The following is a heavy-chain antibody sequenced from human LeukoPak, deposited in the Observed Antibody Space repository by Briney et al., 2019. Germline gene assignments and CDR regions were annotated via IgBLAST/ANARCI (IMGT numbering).Heavy chain of an antibody. CDR1: GGSISSYS. CDR2: FYTSEST. CDR3: ARQAYCGADCYSLDY. V-gene: IGHV4-4*09. D-gene: IGHD2-21*02. J-gene: IGHJ4*02. Sequence: SETLSLTCTVSGGSISSYSWSWVRQPPGKGLEWIGSFYTSESTNSNPSLKSRVTISVDTSKSQFSLKLSSVTAADTAVYYCARQAYCGADCYSLDYWGQGTLVTVSS.